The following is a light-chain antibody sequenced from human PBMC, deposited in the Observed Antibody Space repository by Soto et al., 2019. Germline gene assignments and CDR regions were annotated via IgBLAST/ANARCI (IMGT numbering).Light chain of an antibody. J-gene: IGLJ1*01. Sequence: QSVLTQPASVSGSPGQAITISCTGTSSDVGGYNYVSWDQHRPGKAPQLIIYEVSYRPSWVSNRFSGSKSVNTASLTISGLQAEDEADYYCSSYTANNTRLFGTGTKVTVL. V-gene: IGLV2-14*01. CDR3: SSYTANNTRL. CDR2: EVS. CDR1: SSDVGGYNY.